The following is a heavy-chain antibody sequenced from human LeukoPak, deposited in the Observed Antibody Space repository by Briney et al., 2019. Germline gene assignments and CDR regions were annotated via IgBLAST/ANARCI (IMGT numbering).Heavy chain of an antibody. Sequence: VASVKVSCKASGGTFSSYAISWVRQAPGQGLEWMGGIIPIFGTANYAQKFQGRVTITADESTSTAYMELSSLRSEDTAVYYCARPENYYGSGSYLTPPFDYWGQGTLVTVSS. CDR2: IIPIFGTA. CDR1: GGTFSSYA. D-gene: IGHD3-10*01. J-gene: IGHJ4*02. V-gene: IGHV1-69*13. CDR3: ARPENYYGSGSYLTPPFDY.